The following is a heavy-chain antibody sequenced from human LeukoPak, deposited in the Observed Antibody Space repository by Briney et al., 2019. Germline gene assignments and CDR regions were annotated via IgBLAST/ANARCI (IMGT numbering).Heavy chain of an antibody. V-gene: IGHV4-39*01. Sequence: SETLSLTCTVSGDSISSGEYYCGWIRQPPGKGLELIGYIRYSGSSYYSQYLKTRVTISLDTSNNQFSLKLTSMTAADTAVYYCAKRRGGSSELDPWGQGTLVTVSS. CDR1: GDSISSGEYY. D-gene: IGHD6-6*01. CDR2: IRYSGSS. CDR3: AKRRGGSSELDP. J-gene: IGHJ5*02.